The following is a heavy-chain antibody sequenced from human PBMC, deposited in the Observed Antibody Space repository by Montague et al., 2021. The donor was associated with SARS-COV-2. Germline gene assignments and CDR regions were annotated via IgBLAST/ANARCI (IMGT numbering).Heavy chain of an antibody. CDR3: ARGDVEMATIKSGGPFYHFDY. V-gene: IGHV4-61*01. Sequence: SETLSLTCTVSGGLSNTDPSNSDFWSWIRQTPGKELEWIGWIHYNGYTNYNPSLKSPVTISVDTSKNQFSLKLSSVTAADTAVYYCARGDVEMATIKSGGPFYHFDYWGQGTLVTVSS. CDR1: GGLSNTDPSNSDF. CDR2: IHYNGYT. D-gene: IGHD5-24*01. J-gene: IGHJ4*02.